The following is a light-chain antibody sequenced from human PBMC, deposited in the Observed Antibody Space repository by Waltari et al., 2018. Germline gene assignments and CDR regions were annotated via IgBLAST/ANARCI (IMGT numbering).Light chain of an antibody. CDR2: GTS. Sequence: CRARKSVGRTLAWYKQTPGQVHRLLIYGTSNRATGIPDRLIGSGSGTEFSLTISGLGHEDSEVYYCQHYVRLPVAFGQGTKVEIK. V-gene: IGKV3-20*01. J-gene: IGKJ1*01. CDR1: KSVGRT. CDR3: QHYVRLPVA.